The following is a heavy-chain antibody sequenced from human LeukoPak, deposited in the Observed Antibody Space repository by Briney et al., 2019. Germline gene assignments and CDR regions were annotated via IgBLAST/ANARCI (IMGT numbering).Heavy chain of an antibody. V-gene: IGHV4-38-2*02. D-gene: IGHD5-24*01. CDR2: IYHSGST. J-gene: IGHJ4*02. CDR1: GYSISSGYY. Sequence: PSETLSLTCAVSGYSISSGYYWGWIRQPPGKGLEWIGSIYHSGSTYYNPSLKSRITMSVDTSKNQFSLKLSSATAADTAVYYCARDPRNYLFDYWGQGTLVTVSS. CDR3: ARDPRNYLFDY.